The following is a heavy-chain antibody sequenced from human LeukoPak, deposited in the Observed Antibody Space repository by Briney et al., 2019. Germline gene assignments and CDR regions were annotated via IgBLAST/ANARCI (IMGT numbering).Heavy chain of an antibody. V-gene: IGHV4-59*08. Sequence: SETLSLTCTVSGGSISSSYWTWLRQPPGKGLEWIGYMHYSGSTNYNPSLKSRATISVDTSRNQLSLKLSSVTAADTALYFCARQWSGTNYFDPWGQGILVTVSS. CDR1: GGSISSSY. CDR3: ARQWSGTNYFDP. D-gene: IGHD3-3*01. J-gene: IGHJ5*02. CDR2: MHYSGST.